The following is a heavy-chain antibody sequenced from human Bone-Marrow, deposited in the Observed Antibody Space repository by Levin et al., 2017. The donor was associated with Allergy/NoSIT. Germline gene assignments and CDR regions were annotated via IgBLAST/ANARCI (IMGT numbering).Heavy chain of an antibody. CDR3: AREVYYHSSGYYYYFDF. J-gene: IGHJ4*02. D-gene: IGHD3-22*01. CDR2: IYGSGST. CDR1: GVSISNADYY. V-gene: IGHV4-30-4*01. Sequence: SQTLSLTCEVSGVSISNADYYWNWVRQPPGKGLEWIGYIYGSGSTSYNPSLKGRLAMSMDTSKNQFSLRLNSVTAADTAVYYCAREVYYHSSGYYYYFDFWGQGTLVTVSS.